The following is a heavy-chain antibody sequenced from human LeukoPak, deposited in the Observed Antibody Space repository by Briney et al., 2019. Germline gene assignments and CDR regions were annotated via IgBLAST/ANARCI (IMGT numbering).Heavy chain of an antibody. Sequence: GGSLRLSCAASGFTVSSNYMSWVRQAPGKRLEWVSVIYSGGSTYYADSVKGRFTISRDNSKNTLYLQMNSLRAEDTAVYYCARITMVRGVITFDYWGQGTLVTVSS. CDR3: ARITMVRGVITFDY. V-gene: IGHV3-66*01. D-gene: IGHD3-10*01. J-gene: IGHJ4*02. CDR2: IYSGGST. CDR1: GFTVSSNY.